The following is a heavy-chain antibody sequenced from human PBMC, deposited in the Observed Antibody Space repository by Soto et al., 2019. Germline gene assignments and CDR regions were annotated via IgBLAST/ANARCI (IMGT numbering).Heavy chain of an antibody. CDR1: GGSISSYD. Sequence: SETLSLTCTVSGGSISSYDWSWIRQPPGKGLEWIGYIYYSGSTNYNPSLKSRVTISVDTSKNQFSLKLSSVTAADTAVYYCARGGYYGSGCSKDYFDYWGQGTLVTVSS. CDR2: IYYSGST. D-gene: IGHD3-10*01. CDR3: ARGGYYGSGCSKDYFDY. J-gene: IGHJ4*02. V-gene: IGHV4-59*01.